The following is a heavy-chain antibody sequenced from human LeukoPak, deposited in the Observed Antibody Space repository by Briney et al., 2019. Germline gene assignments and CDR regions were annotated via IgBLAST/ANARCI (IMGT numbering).Heavy chain of an antibody. V-gene: IGHV3-7*01. Sequence: GGSLRLSCAASGFTFSSYWMSWVRQAPGKGLEWVANIKKDGSEKYYVDSVKGRFTISRDNAKNSLYLEMNSLRAEDTAVYYCGRGSSGYSDSEIDYWGQGTLVTVSS. CDR2: IKKDGSEK. CDR3: GRGSSGYSDSEIDY. CDR1: GFTFSSYW. J-gene: IGHJ4*02. D-gene: IGHD3-22*01.